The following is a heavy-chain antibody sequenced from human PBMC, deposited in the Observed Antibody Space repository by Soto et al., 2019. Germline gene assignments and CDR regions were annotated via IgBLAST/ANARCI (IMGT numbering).Heavy chain of an antibody. Sequence: PSETLSLTCAVYGGSFSGYYWSWIRQPPGKGLEWIGEINHSGSTNYNPSLKSRVTISVDTSKNQFSLKLSSVTAADTAVYYCARGRIVVVPAARYGEHFDYWGQGTLVTVSS. V-gene: IGHV4-34*01. CDR3: ARGRIVVVPAARYGEHFDY. J-gene: IGHJ4*02. D-gene: IGHD2-2*01. CDR2: INHSGST. CDR1: GGSFSGYY.